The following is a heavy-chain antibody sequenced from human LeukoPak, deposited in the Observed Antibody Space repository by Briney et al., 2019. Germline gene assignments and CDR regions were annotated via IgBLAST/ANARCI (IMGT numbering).Heavy chain of an antibody. CDR1: GFSFSSYG. CDR2: ISYDGSNK. CDR3: ARDLYYDILTGYYYGMDV. J-gene: IGHJ6*02. V-gene: IGHV3-30*03. Sequence: GGSLRLSCAASGFSFSSYGMHWVRQAPGKGLEWVAVISYDGSNKYYADSVKGRFTISRDNAKNSLYLQMNSLRAEDTAVYYCARDLYYDILTGYYYGMDVWGQGTTVTVSS. D-gene: IGHD3-9*01.